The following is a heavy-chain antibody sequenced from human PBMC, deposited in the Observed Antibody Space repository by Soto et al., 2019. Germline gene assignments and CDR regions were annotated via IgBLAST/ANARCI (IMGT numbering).Heavy chain of an antibody. J-gene: IGHJ4*02. V-gene: IGHV3-7*01. D-gene: IGHD6-6*01. CDR2: IKPDGSER. CDR1: GFTFRSYW. Sequence: EVQLVESGGGLVQPGGSLRLSCAASGFTFRSYWMSWVRQAPGKGLEWVANIKPDGSERYYVDSVRGRFTISRDNARNSLYLQMNSLRAEDTAVYYCARDEARPLGYWGQGTLVTVSS. CDR3: ARDEARPLGY.